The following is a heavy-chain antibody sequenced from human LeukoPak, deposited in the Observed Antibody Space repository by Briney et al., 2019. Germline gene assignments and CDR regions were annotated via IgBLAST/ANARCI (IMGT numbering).Heavy chain of an antibody. CDR3: ARDETTIRMMDY. J-gene: IGHJ4*02. V-gene: IGHV3-48*01. D-gene: IGHD4-11*01. Sequence: GGSLRLSCAASGFTFNTHSMNWVRQAPGKGLEWLSYISSGSSSIYYADSVKGRFTISRDNAKNALYLQLNSLRAEDTAVYYCARDETTIRMMDYWGQGTLVTVSS. CDR1: GFTFNTHS. CDR2: ISSGSSSI.